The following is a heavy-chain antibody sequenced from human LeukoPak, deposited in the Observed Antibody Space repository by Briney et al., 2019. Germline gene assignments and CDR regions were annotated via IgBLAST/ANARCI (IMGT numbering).Heavy chain of an antibody. Sequence: GESLKISCKGSGYSFTNYWIGWVRQMPGKGLEWMGIIYPGDPDTRYSPSFQGQVTISADKSINTAYLQWSSLKASDTAMYYCARRTCYYDSSGYSFDYWGQGTLVTVSS. CDR2: IYPGDPDT. CDR3: ARRTCYYDSSGYSFDY. CDR1: GYSFTNYW. J-gene: IGHJ4*02. V-gene: IGHV5-51*01. D-gene: IGHD3-22*01.